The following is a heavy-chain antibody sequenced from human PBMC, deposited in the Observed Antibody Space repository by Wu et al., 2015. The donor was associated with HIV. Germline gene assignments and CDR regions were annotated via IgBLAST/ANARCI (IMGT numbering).Heavy chain of an antibody. Sequence: QVQLVQSGAELRKSGASAKVSCTATGYTFTAYYVHWVRQAPGQGLEWMGCINPQSDDTKYAQKFQGRVTMTRDMSTNTAYMELSGLTFDDTAMYYCLTAIDGIVYWGQGPLVTVSS. J-gene: IGHJ4*02. CDR2: INPQSDDT. CDR1: GYTFTAYY. D-gene: IGHD5-24*01. V-gene: IGHV1-2*02. CDR3: LTAIDGIVY.